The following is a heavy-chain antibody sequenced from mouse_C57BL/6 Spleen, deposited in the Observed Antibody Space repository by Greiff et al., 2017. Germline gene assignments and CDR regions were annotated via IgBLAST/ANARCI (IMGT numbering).Heavy chain of an antibody. V-gene: IGHV5-4*01. CDR2: ISDGGSYT. CDR3: ARGYDVDYAMDY. Sequence: EVQGVESGGGLVKPGGSLKLSCAASGFTFSSYAMSWVRQTPEKRLEWVATISDGGSYTYYPDNVKGRFTISRDNAKNNLYLQMSHLKSEDTAMYYCARGYDVDYAMDYWGQGTSVTVSS. D-gene: IGHD2-12*01. J-gene: IGHJ4*01. CDR1: GFTFSSYA.